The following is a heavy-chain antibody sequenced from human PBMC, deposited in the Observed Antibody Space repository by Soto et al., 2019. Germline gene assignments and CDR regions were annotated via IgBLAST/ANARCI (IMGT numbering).Heavy chain of an antibody. D-gene: IGHD3-3*01. CDR2: ISYSGST. CDR3: ASSSPHYDFWSGYSFWDAFDI. J-gene: IGHJ3*02. CDR1: GGSISSYY. Sequence: SETLSLTCTVSGGSISSYYWSWIRQPPGKGLEWIGYISYSGSTNYNPSLKSRVTISVDTSKNQFSLKLSSVTAADTAVYYCASSSPHYDFWSGYSFWDAFDIWGQGAMVTVSS. V-gene: IGHV4-59*01.